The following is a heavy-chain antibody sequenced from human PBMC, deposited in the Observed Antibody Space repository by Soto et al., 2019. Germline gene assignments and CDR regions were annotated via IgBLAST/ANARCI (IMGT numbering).Heavy chain of an antibody. V-gene: IGHV1-2*04. D-gene: IGHD2-2*01. CDR3: ARDSGYCSSTSCSTTYYYYYGMDV. CDR1: GYTFTGYY. CDR2: INPNSGGT. J-gene: IGHJ6*02. Sequence: ASVKVSCKASGYTFTGYYMHWVRQAPGQGLEWMGWINPNSGGTNYAQKFQGWVTMTRETSISTAYMELSRLRSDDTAVYYCARDSGYCSSTSCSTTYYYYYGMDVWGQGTTVTVSS.